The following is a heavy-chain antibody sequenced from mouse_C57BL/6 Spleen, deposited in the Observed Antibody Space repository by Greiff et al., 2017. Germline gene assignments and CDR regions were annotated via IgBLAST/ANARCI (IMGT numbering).Heavy chain of an antibody. V-gene: IGHV6-3*01. Sequence: EVQVVESGGGLVQPGGSMKLSCVASGFTFSNYWMNWVRQSPEKGLEWVAQIRLKSDNYATHYAESVKGRFTISRDDSKSSVYLQMNNLRAEDTGIYYCTAGSRAYWGQGTLVTVSA. D-gene: IGHD1-1*01. J-gene: IGHJ3*01. CDR3: TAGSRAY. CDR1: GFTFSNYW. CDR2: IRLKSDNYAT.